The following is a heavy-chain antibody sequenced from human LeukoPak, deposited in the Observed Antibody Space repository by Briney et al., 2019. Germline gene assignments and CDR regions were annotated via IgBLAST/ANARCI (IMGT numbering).Heavy chain of an antibody. D-gene: IGHD5-18*01. CDR1: GFTFSDYY. Sequence: GGSLRLSCAASGFTFSDYYMSWIRQAPGKGLEWVSYIRSSGSTIYYADSVKGRFTISRDNAKNSLYLQMNNLRVEDTAVYYCARDQPIGYNYGYPFDNWGQGTLVTVSS. V-gene: IGHV3-11*04. CDR3: ARDQPIGYNYGYPFDN. J-gene: IGHJ4*02. CDR2: IRSSGSTI.